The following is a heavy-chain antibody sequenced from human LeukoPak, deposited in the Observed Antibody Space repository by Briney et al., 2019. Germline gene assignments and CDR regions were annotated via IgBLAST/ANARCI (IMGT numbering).Heavy chain of an antibody. CDR3: ARDDGFSCYSY. D-gene: IGHD3/OR15-3a*01. J-gene: IGHJ4*02. Sequence: GGSLRLSYAASGFTFSSYWMTWVSQAPGKGLEWVANINLDGSEKYYVDSVKGRFTISRDNAKNSLYLQMNSLTVEDTAVYYCARDDGFSCYSYWGQGTLVTVSS. V-gene: IGHV3-7*01. CDR2: INLDGSEK. CDR1: GFTFSSYW.